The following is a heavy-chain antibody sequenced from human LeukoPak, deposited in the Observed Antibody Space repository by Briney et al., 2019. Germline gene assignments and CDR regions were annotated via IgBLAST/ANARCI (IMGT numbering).Heavy chain of an antibody. D-gene: IGHD3-10*01. J-gene: IGHJ6*02. CDR3: ARAIREVRGVLWYYYGMDV. V-gene: IGHV4-34*01. CDR1: GGSFSGYY. Sequence: SENLSLTCAVYGGSFSGYYWSWIRQPPGKGLEWIGEINHSGSTNYNPSLKSRVTISVDTSKNQFSLKLSSVTAADTAVYYCARAIREVRGVLWYYYGMDVWGQGTTVTVSS. CDR2: INHSGST.